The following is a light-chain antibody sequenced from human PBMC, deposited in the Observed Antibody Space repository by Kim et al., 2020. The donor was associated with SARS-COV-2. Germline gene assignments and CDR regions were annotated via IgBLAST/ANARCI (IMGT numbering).Light chain of an antibody. CDR2: DAS. CDR3: QQYNSYSPLT. V-gene: IGKV1-5*01. J-gene: IGKJ4*01. CDR1: QRISSW. Sequence: DIQMTQSPSTLSASVGDRVSITCRASQRISSWLAWYQQKPGKAPKLLIYDASSLESGVPSRFSGSGSGTEFTLTISSLQPDDFATYYCQQYNSYSPLTFGGGTTVDIK.